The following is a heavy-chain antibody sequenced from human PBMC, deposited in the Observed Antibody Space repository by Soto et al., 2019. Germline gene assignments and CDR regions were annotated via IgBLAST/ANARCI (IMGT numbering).Heavy chain of an antibody. D-gene: IGHD1-20*01. V-gene: IGHV3-49*04. Sequence: PGGSLRRSWTASGFTFGYYAMSWGRQAPGKGLEWVGFIRSKAYGGTTEYAASVKGRFTISRDDSKSIAYLQMNNLKTEDTAVYYCTRDITGTSDYWGQGTLVTVSS. CDR1: GFTFGYYA. CDR3: TRDITGTSDY. J-gene: IGHJ4*02. CDR2: IRSKAYGGTT.